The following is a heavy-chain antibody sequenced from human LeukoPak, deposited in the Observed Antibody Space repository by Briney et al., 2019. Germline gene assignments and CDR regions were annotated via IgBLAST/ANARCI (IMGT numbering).Heavy chain of an antibody. CDR2: IYYSGST. CDR1: GGSISSYY. CDR3: ARFQSSSFDY. J-gene: IGHJ4*02. V-gene: IGHV4-59*01. D-gene: IGHD6-13*01. Sequence: SETLSLTCTVSGGSISSYYWSWIRQPPGKGLEWIGYIYYSGSTNYNPTLKSRVTISVDTSKNQFSLKLSSVTAADTAVYYCARFQSSSFDYWGQGTLVTVSS.